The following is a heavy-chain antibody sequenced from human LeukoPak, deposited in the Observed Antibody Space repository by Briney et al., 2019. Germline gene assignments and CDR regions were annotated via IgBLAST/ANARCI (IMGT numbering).Heavy chain of an antibody. V-gene: IGHV3-30*04. CDR3: ARVRNSGYAEAYYFDY. CDR1: GFTFSSYA. Sequence: PGRSLRLSCAASGFTFSSYAMHWVRQAPGKGLEWVAVISYDGSNKYYADSVKGRFTISRDNSKNTLYLQMNSLRAEDTAVYYCARVRNSGYAEAYYFDYWGQGTLVTVSS. CDR2: ISYDGSNK. J-gene: IGHJ4*02. D-gene: IGHD5-12*01.